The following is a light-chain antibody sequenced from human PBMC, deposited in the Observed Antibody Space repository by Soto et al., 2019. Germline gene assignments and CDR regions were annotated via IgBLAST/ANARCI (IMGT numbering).Light chain of an antibody. Sequence: QSALTQPASVSGSPGQSITISCTGTSSDVGSYNLVSWYRQHPSKAPKLMIYESSKRPSGLSNRFSGSKSGNTASLTISGLQAEDEADYYCCSYVGSSTLVFGGGTKLTVL. V-gene: IGLV2-23*01. CDR1: SSDVGSYNL. CDR3: CSYVGSSTLV. CDR2: ESS. J-gene: IGLJ3*02.